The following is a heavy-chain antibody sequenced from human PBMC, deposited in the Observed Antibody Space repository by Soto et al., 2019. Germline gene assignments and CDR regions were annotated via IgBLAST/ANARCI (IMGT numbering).Heavy chain of an antibody. CDR1: GGSISSSSYY. CDR3: ARHLTYCSAGSCYSDFPYYGMDV. J-gene: IGHJ6*02. Sequence: QLQLQESGPGLVKPSETLSLTCTVSGGSISSSSYYWGWIRQHPGQGLEWIGSIFYSGSTYYNPSLKRRVTISVDTSKNQFSLKLSSVTAADTAVYYCARHLTYCSAGSCYSDFPYYGMDVWGQGTTVTVSS. V-gene: IGHV4-39*01. CDR2: IFYSGST. D-gene: IGHD2-15*01.